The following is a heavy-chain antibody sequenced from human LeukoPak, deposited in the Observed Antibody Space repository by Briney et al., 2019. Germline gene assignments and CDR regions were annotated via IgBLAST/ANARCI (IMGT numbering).Heavy chain of an antibody. Sequence: GESLKISCKGSGYSSTTFWIGWVRQMPGKGLGWMGIIYPGDSDTRYSPSFQGQVTISADKSISTAYLQWRSLEAADTAVYYCAGPPAAGGPWYFDLWGRGTLVTVSS. J-gene: IGHJ2*01. CDR3: AGPPAAGGPWYFDL. D-gene: IGHD6-13*01. CDR1: GYSSTTFW. CDR2: IYPGDSDT. V-gene: IGHV5-51*01.